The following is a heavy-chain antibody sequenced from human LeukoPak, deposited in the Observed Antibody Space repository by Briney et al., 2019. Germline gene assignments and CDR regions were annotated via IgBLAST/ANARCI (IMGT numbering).Heavy chain of an antibody. J-gene: IGHJ3*02. V-gene: IGHV3-66*01. CDR3: ARDYGDYGHDAFDI. CDR1: GFTVSSNY. CDR2: IYSGGST. Sequence: GGSLRLSCAASGFTVSSNYMSWVRQAPGKGVEWVSVIYSGGSTYYADSVKGRFTISRDNSKNTLYLQMNSLRAEDTAVYYCARDYGDYGHDAFDIWGQGTMVTVSS. D-gene: IGHD4-17*01.